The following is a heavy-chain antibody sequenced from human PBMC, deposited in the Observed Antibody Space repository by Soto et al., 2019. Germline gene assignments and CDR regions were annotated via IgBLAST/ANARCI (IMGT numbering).Heavy chain of an antibody. Sequence: ASVKVSCKASGYTFTSYDINWVRQATGQGLEWMGWMNPNSGNTGYAQKFQGRVTMTRNTSISTAYMELSSLRSEDTAVYYCARGGVLNYYGSGSGNWFDPWGQGTLVTVSS. CDR2: MNPNSGNT. V-gene: IGHV1-8*01. CDR3: ARGGVLNYYGSGSGNWFDP. D-gene: IGHD3-10*01. J-gene: IGHJ5*02. CDR1: GYTFTSYD.